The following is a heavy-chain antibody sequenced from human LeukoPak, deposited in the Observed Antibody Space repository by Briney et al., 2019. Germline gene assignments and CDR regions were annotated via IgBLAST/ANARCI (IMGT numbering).Heavy chain of an antibody. CDR3: ARDSYSSGWYSAFDI. D-gene: IGHD6-19*01. J-gene: IGHJ3*02. CDR2: IYYSGST. V-gene: IGHV4-59*01. Sequence: SQTLSLTCAVSGGSISSYYWSWIRQPPGKGLEWIGYIYYSGSTNYNPSLKSRVTISVDTSKNQFSLKLSSVTAADTAVYYCARDSYSSGWYSAFDIWGQGTMVTVSS. CDR1: GGSISSYY.